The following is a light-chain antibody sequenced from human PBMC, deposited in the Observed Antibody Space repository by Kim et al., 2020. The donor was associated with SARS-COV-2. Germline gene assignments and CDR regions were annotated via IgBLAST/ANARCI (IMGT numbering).Light chain of an antibody. Sequence: APGKTARVTGGGKKARVVIVRWYRHRPGQGPVLIFYYVSERPSRIPERLAGSNSGNADTLTIRKVEGREEADYYSQVWDSSSVRLVFGGGTQLTVL. CDR2: YVS. CDR1: KARVVI. CDR3: QVWDSSSVRLV. V-gene: IGLV3-21*04. J-gene: IGLJ2*01.